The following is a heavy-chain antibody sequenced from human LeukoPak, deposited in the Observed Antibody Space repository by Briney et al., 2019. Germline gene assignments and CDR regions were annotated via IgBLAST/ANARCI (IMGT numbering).Heavy chain of an antibody. D-gene: IGHD6-19*01. CDR2: ISYDGSTK. J-gene: IGHJ4*02. V-gene: IGHV3-30*18. CDR3: AKPVTGSGYYLDY. CDR1: GFTFSTFG. Sequence: GGSLRLSCAASGFTFSTFGMHWVRLAPGKGLEWVAGISYDGSTKVYVDSVKGRFAISRDNSKNTLYLQMNSLKTEDTAVYYCAKPVTGSGYYLDYWGQGTLVTVSS.